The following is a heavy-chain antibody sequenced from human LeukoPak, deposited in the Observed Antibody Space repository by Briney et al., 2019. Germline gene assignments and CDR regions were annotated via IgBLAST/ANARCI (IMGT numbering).Heavy chain of an antibody. CDR2: ISGSADVT. D-gene: IGHD6-19*01. Sequence: GGSLRLSCAASGFSFSSSAMSWVRQAPGKGLEWVSDISGSADVTYYADSVKGRFTISRDNSKNTLYLQMNSLRAEDTAVYYCARDLAGSSGWYGDYWGQGTLVTVSS. CDR3: ARDLAGSSGWYGDY. CDR1: GFSFSSSA. J-gene: IGHJ4*02. V-gene: IGHV3-23*01.